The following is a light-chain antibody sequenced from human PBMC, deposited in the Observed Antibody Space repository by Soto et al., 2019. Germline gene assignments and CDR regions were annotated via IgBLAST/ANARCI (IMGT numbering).Light chain of an antibody. CDR1: QSISSN. Sequence: EIVLTQSPATLSLSPGERATLSCSASQSISSNLAWYQQKPGQAPRLLIYGASTRAPDIPARFSGSGSGTEFTLTISSLQSADFAVYYCQHYNNWPPLNFGGGTKVDIK. J-gene: IGKJ4*01. CDR2: GAS. V-gene: IGKV3-15*01. CDR3: QHYNNWPPLN.